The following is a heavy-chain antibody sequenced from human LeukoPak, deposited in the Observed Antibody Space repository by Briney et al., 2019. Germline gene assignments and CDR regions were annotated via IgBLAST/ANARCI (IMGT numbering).Heavy chain of an antibody. CDR3: ARAGPPAFDP. CDR2: INSRGSAI. V-gene: IGHV3-48*03. J-gene: IGHJ5*02. CDR1: GFTFSSYE. Sequence: AGGSLRLSCAASGFTFSSYEMNWVRQAPGKGLEWVSYINSRGSAIYYADSVKGRFTISRDNAQNSLYLQMNSLRAEDTAVYYCARAGPPAFDPWGQGTLVTVSS.